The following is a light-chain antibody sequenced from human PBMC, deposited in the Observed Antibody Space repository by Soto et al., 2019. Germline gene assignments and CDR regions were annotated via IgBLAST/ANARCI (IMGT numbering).Light chain of an antibody. CDR2: GAS. J-gene: IGKJ2*01. V-gene: IGKV1-9*01. CDR1: QGISSY. Sequence: DIQLTQSPSFLSASVGDRVTITCRASQGISSYLAWYQQKPGKAPKLLINGASTLQSGVPSRFSGSGSGTKLTLTINSRQQEDIGTYYCQQLNSYWYTFGQGTKLEI. CDR3: QQLNSYWYT.